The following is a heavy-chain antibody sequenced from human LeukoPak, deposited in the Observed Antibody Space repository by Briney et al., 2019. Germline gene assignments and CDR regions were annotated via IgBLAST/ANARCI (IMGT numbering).Heavy chain of an antibody. J-gene: IGHJ4*02. CDR2: ISHSGST. V-gene: IGHV4-34*01. D-gene: IGHD3-16*02. Sequence: SETLSLTCAVYGGSFSGYYWSWIRQPPGKGLEWIGEISHSGSTNYNPSLKSRVTISVDTSKNQFSLKLSSVTAADTAVYYCARGRGDYVWGSYRLRLDYWGQGTLVTVSS. CDR3: ARGRGDYVWGSYRLRLDY. CDR1: GGSFSGYY.